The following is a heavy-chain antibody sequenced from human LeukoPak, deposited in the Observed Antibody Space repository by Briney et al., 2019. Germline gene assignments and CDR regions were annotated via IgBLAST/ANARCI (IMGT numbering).Heavy chain of an antibody. J-gene: IGHJ4*02. Sequence: PGGSLRLSCAASGFTFSSYAMSWVRQAPGKGLEWVSGLSGSGGGTYYADSVKGRFTSSRDNSKNTLYLQMNSLRAEDTALYYCAKVPYYVDGSGSYFDYWGQGTLVTVSS. D-gene: IGHD3-22*01. V-gene: IGHV3-23*01. CDR2: LSGSGGGT. CDR3: AKVPYYVDGSGSYFDY. CDR1: GFTFSSYA.